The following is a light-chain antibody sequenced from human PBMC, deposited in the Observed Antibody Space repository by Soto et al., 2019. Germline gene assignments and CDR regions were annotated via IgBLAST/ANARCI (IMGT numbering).Light chain of an antibody. V-gene: IGKV1-9*01. Sequence: DIQLTQSPSFLSASVGDRVTITCRASQGISSYLAWYQQKPGRAPKLLIYGASTLQGGVPSRFSGSGSGTRFTLTISSLQPEDFATYYCQQLNSYPATFGGGTKVEI. CDR1: QGISSY. J-gene: IGKJ4*01. CDR2: GAS. CDR3: QQLNSYPAT.